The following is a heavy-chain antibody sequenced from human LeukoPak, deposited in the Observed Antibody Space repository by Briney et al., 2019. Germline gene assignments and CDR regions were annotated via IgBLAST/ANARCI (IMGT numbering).Heavy chain of an antibody. CDR2: IYHSGST. Sequence: SETLSLTCTVSGYSISSGYYWGWIRQPPGKGLECIGSIYHSGSTYYNPSLKSRVTISVDTSRNQFSLKLSSVTAADTAVYYCARVDTAPGVHNIDYWGQGTLVTVSS. CDR1: GYSISSGYY. J-gene: IGHJ4*02. V-gene: IGHV4-38-2*02. CDR3: ARVDTAPGVHNIDY. D-gene: IGHD1-1*01.